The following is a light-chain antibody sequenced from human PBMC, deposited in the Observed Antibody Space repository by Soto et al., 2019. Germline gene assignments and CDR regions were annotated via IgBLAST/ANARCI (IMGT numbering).Light chain of an antibody. CDR2: SNN. V-gene: IGLV1-44*01. Sequence: QSVLTQPPSASGTPGQRVTISCSGGNSNIGTNTVNWYQHLPGSAPTLLIYSNNQRPSGVPDRFSGSKSGTSASRAISGLQPDDEAGYYCEAWDGSLNVVLFGGGTKLTVL. J-gene: IGLJ2*01. CDR3: EAWDGSLNVVL. CDR1: NSNIGTNT.